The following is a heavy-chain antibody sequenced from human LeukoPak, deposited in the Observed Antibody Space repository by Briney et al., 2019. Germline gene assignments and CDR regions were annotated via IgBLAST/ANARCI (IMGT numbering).Heavy chain of an antibody. V-gene: IGHV1-69*13. D-gene: IGHD2-2*01. CDR2: IVPMFTTS. Sequence: SVKVSCKASGGSFTNYAVSWLRQAPGHGLEWMGAIVPMFTTSDYAQKFRDRVTITADESTSTVYMDLRRLTYEDTAIYYCARVKESAPVAAAIPYFFDRWGQGTLVAVSS. J-gene: IGHJ4*02. CDR1: GGSFTNYA. CDR3: ARVKESAPVAAAIPYFFDR.